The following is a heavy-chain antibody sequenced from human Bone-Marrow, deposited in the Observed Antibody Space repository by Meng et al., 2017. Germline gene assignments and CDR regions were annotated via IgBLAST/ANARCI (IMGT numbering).Heavy chain of an antibody. J-gene: IGHJ4*02. V-gene: IGHV3-30*04. CDR3: ARDALAVAGTWRLASDY. CDR1: GFTFSSYA. D-gene: IGHD6-19*01. CDR2: ISYDGSNK. Sequence: GGSLRLSCAASGFTFSSYAMHWVRQAPGKGLEWVAVISYDGSNKYYADSVKGRFTISRDNSKNTLYLQMNSLRAEDTAVYYCARDALAVAGTWRLASDYWGQGTRVTVSS.